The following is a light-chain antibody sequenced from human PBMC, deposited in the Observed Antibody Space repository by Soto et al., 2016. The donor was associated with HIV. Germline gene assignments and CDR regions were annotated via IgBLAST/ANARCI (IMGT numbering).Light chain of an antibody. CDR3: QVWDSGSDPVV. J-gene: IGLJ2*01. V-gene: IGLV3-21*03. CDR2: DDS. CDR1: NVGSKS. Sequence: YELTQPPSVSVAPGKTARITCGGTNVGSKSVHWYQQKPGQAPVLVVYDDSDRPSGIPERFSGSNSGNTATLTISRVDIGDEADYYCQVWDSGSDPVVFGGGTKLTVL.